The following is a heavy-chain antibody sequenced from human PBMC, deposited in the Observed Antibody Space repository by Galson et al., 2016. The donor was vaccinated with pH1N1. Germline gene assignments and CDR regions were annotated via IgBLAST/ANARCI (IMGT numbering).Heavy chain of an antibody. CDR1: GGTLSRHT. Sequence: SVKVSCKASGGTLSRHTISWVRQAPGQGLEWMGRILPIVGITNYAQKLQGRVTIIADRFTSTVSMELSGLTSDDPAVYYCATETGYSGMAVWDQGTTVTVSS. J-gene: IGHJ6*02. V-gene: IGHV1-69*02. D-gene: IGHD6-13*01. CDR3: ATETGYSGMAV. CDR2: ILPIVGIT.